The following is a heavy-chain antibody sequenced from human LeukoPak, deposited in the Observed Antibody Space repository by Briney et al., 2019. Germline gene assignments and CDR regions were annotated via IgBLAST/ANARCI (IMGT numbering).Heavy chain of an antibody. Sequence: GGSLRLSCAASGFTFSSYGMHWVRQAPGKGLEWVAVISYDGSNKYYADSVKGRFTISRDNSKNTLYLQMNSLRAEDTAVYYCANIAMESGSGSFDYWGQGTLVTVSS. CDR3: ANIAMESGSGSFDY. CDR1: GFTFSSYG. V-gene: IGHV3-30*18. D-gene: IGHD3-10*01. CDR2: ISYDGSNK. J-gene: IGHJ4*02.